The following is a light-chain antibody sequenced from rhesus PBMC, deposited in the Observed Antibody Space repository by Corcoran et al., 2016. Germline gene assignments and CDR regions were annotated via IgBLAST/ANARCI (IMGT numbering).Light chain of an antibody. V-gene: IGKV1-74*01. CDR2: KAS. CDR3: QHGYGTPFT. Sequence: DIQMTQSPSSLSASVGDRVTITCRASENVNNYLNWYQQKPGKAPKLLIYKASTLQSGVPSRFSGSGSGTEYTFTISSLQPEDVATYYCQHGYGTPFTFGPGTKLDIK. CDR1: ENVNNY. J-gene: IGKJ3*01.